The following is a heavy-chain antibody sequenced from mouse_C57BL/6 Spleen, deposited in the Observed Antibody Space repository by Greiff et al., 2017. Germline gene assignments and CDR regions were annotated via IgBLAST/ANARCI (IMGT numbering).Heavy chain of an antibody. CDR2: IVPSDSNT. CDR3: ARSITTVGGYFDY. V-gene: IGHV1-69*01. Sequence: QVQLKQPGAELVMPGASVKLSCKASGYTFTSYWMHWVKQRPGQGLEWIGEIVPSDSNTNYHQKFKGKSTLTVDKSSSTAYMQLSSLTSDDSAVYYCARSITTVGGYFDYWGQGTTLTVSS. J-gene: IGHJ2*01. D-gene: IGHD1-1*01. CDR1: GYTFTSYW.